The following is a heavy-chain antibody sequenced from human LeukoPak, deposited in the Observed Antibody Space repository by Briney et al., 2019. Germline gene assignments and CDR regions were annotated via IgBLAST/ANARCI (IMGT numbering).Heavy chain of an antibody. CDR3: ARLRCSSTSCYFYYYYYGMDV. V-gene: IGHV4-39*01. CDR1: GGSISSSSYY. J-gene: IGHJ6*02. CDR2: IYYSGST. D-gene: IGHD2-2*01. Sequence: SETLSLTCTVSGGSISSSSYYWGWIRQPPGKGLEWIGSIYYSGSTYYNPSLKRRVTISVDTSKNQFSLKLSSVTAADTAVYYCARLRCSSTSCYFYYYYYGMDVWGQGTTVTVSS.